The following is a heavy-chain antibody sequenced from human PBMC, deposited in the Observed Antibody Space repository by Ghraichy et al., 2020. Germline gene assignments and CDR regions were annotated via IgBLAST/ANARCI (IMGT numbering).Heavy chain of an antibody. CDR3: ARYSSSYYYYYGMDV. D-gene: IGHD6-13*01. V-gene: IGHV5-10-1*01. CDR2: IDPSDSYT. J-gene: IGHJ6*02. Sequence: GESLNISCKGSGYSFTSYWISWVRQMPGKGLEWMGRIDPSDSYTNYSPSFQGHVTISADKSISTAYLQWSSLKASDTAMYYCARYSSSYYYYYGMDVWGQGTTVTVSS. CDR1: GYSFTSYW.